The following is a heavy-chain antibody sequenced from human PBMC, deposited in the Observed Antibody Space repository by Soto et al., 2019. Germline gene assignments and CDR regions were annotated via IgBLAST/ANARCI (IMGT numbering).Heavy chain of an antibody. CDR1: GYTFTSYY. Sequence: ASVKVSCKASGYTFTSYYMHWVRQAPGQRLEWMGIINPSGGSTSNTQKFQGRVTKTRDTSTSTVYMELSGLRSEDTAVYYCARDRYSSGYYGMDVWGQGTTVTVSS. V-gene: IGHV1-46*03. D-gene: IGHD6-19*01. CDR3: ARDRYSSGYYGMDV. J-gene: IGHJ6*02. CDR2: INPSGGST.